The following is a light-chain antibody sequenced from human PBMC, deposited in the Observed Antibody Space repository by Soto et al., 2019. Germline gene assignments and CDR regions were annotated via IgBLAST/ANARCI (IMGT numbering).Light chain of an antibody. CDR1: SSNIGANSY. CDR2: GNS. V-gene: IGLV1-40*01. Sequence: QSALTQPPSVSGAPGQRVTISCTGSSSNIGANSYVHWYPQLAGAAPKLLIYGNSNRPSGVSARFSGSKSGTSATLAITGLQAEDEADYYGQSYDSSLRGSDVFGTGTKLTVL. CDR3: QSYDSSLRGSDV. J-gene: IGLJ1*01.